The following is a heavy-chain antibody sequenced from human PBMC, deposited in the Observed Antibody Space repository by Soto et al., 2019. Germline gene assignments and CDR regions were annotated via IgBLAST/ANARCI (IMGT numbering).Heavy chain of an antibody. CDR3: ARHGFIAARPLY. D-gene: IGHD6-6*01. CDR1: GGSISSGGYY. Sequence: SETLSLTCTVSGGSISSGGYYWSWIRQHPGKGLEWIGYIYYSGSTYYNPSLKSRVTISVDTSKNQFSLKLSSVTAADTAVYYCARHGFIAARPLYWGQGTLVTVSS. V-gene: IGHV4-39*01. CDR2: IYYSGST. J-gene: IGHJ4*02.